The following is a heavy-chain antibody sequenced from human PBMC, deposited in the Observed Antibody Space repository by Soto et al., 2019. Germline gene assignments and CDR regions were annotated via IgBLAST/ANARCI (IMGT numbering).Heavy chain of an antibody. CDR2: INPSGGST. D-gene: IGHD6-13*01. Sequence: ASVKVSCKASGYTFTSYYMHWVRQAPGQGLEWMGIINPSGGSTSYAQKFQGRVTMTRDTSTSTVYMELSSLRSEDTAVYYCARPLTPQRRYSSSSDWAVWGQGTLVTVSS. CDR3: ARPLTPQRRYSSSSDWAV. CDR1: GYTFTSYY. V-gene: IGHV1-46*01. J-gene: IGHJ4*02.